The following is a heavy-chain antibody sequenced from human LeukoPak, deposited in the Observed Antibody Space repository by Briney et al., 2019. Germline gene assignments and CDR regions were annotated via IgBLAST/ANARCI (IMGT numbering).Heavy chain of an antibody. CDR2: ISGSGGST. CDR3: YGANAEN. CDR1: GFTFSSYA. V-gene: IGHV3-23*01. D-gene: IGHD4-23*01. Sequence: QSGGSLRLSCAAPGFTFSSYAMRWVRQAPGKGLEWVSSISGSGGSTYYADSVKGRFTISRDNAKNTVYLQMNSLRAEDTAVYYCYGANAENWGQGTLVTVSS. J-gene: IGHJ1*01.